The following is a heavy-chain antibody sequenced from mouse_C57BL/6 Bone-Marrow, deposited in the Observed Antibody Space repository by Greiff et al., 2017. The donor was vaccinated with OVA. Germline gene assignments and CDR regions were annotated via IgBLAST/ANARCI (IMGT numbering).Heavy chain of an antibody. D-gene: IGHD2-12*01. CDR1: GYSFTSYY. CDR3: ARRGEDDEGY. J-gene: IGHJ2*01. Sequence: QVQLQPSGPELVKPGASVKISCTASGYSFTSYYIHWVKQRPGQGLEWIGWIYPGSGNTKYNEKFKGKATLTADTASSTAYMQLSSLTSEDSAVYDCARRGEDDEGYWGKGATLTVSS. V-gene: IGHV1-66*01. CDR2: IYPGSGNT.